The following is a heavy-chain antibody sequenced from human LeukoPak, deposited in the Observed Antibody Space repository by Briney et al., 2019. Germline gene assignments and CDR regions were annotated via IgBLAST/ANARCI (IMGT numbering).Heavy chain of an antibody. Sequence: WETLSLTCTVSGGSISSYYWSWIRQPPGKGLEWIGYIYYGGSTNYNPSLKSRVTISVDTSKNQFSLKLTSMTAADTAVYYCARHSGDYWGQGTLVTVSS. J-gene: IGHJ4*02. D-gene: IGHD3-10*01. CDR3: ARHSGDY. CDR2: IYYGGST. V-gene: IGHV4-59*08. CDR1: GGSISSYY.